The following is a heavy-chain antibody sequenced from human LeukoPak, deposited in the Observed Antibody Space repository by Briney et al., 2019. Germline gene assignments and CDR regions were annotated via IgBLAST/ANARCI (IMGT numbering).Heavy chain of an antibody. CDR2: IYYSGST. V-gene: IGHV4-59*08. CDR3: ARGDTAMVIDY. D-gene: IGHD5-18*01. CDR1: GGSISSYY. J-gene: IGHJ4*02. Sequence: SETLSLTCTVSGGSISSYYWSWIRQPPGKGLEWIGNIYYSGSTNCNPSLKSRITISVDTSKNQFSLKLSSVTAADTAVYYCARGDTAMVIDYWGQGTLVTVSS.